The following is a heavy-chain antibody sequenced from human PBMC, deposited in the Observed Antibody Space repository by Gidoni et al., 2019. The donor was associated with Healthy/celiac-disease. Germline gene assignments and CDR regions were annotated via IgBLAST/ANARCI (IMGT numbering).Heavy chain of an antibody. CDR1: GGSISSSSYY. Sequence: QLQLQESGPGLVKPSETLSLTCTVSGGSISSSSYYWGWIRQPPGKGLEWIGSIYYSGSTYYNPSLKSRVTISVDTSKNQFSLKLSSVTAADTAVYYCARHFSDYYDSSGYDTFDYWGQGTLVTVSS. J-gene: IGHJ4*02. D-gene: IGHD3-22*01. CDR2: IYYSGST. V-gene: IGHV4-39*01. CDR3: ARHFSDYYDSSGYDTFDY.